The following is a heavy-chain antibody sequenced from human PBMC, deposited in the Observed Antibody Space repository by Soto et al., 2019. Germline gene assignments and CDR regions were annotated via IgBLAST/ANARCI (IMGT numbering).Heavy chain of an antibody. V-gene: IGHV4-34*01. CDR1: GGSFSGYY. Sequence: SETLCLTCAVYGGSFSGYYWSWIRQPPGKGLEWIGEINHSGSTNYNPSLKSRVTISVDTSKNQFSLKLSSVTAADTAVYYCARDRAGVFRGIIRLYNWLDPWRQVTRVIVSS. CDR3: ARDRAGVFRGIIRLYNWLDP. CDR2: INHSGST. D-gene: IGHD3-3*01. J-gene: IGHJ5*02.